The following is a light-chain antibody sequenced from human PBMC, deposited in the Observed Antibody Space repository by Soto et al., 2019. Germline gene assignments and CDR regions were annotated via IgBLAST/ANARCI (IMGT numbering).Light chain of an antibody. CDR2: EDT. V-gene: IGLV2-23*01. Sequence: QSALTQPASVSGSPGQSITISCTGTSSDVGSYDLVSWYQQPPGKAPKLMIYEDTKRPSGISTRFSGSKSGNAASLTISGPQAEEEADNTGCSFPGIAPLVFEMGT. CDR1: SSDVGSYDL. J-gene: IGLJ1*01. CDR3: CSFPGIAPLV.